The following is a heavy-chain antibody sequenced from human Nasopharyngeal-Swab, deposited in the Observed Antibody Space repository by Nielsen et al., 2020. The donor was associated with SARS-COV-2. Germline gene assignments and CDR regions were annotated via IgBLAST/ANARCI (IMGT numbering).Heavy chain of an antibody. CDR1: GYTFPDYY. Sequence: ASVKVSCKASGYTFPDYYIHWVRQAPGQGLEWMGRINPNSGGTNSAQKFQGRVTMTGDTSISTAYMGLSGLGSADTALYFCARGACTGNSCYTGANTFHIWGLGTMVTVSS. CDR2: INPNSGGT. V-gene: IGHV1-2*06. CDR3: ARGACTGNSCYTGANTFHI. D-gene: IGHD2-8*02. J-gene: IGHJ3*02.